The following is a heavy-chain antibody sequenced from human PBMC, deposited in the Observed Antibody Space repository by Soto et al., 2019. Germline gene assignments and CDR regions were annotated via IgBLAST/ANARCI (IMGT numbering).Heavy chain of an antibody. CDR1: GGTFSSYA. Sequence: QVQLVQSGAEVKKPGSSVKVSCKASGGTFSSYAISWVRQAPGQGLEWMGGIIPIFGTANYAQKFQGRVTIPADESTSAAYMEPSSLRSEDTAVYYCARSIAAATNYFDYWGQGTLVTVSS. V-gene: IGHV1-69*01. CDR2: IIPIFGTA. J-gene: IGHJ4*02. D-gene: IGHD6-13*01. CDR3: ARSIAAATNYFDY.